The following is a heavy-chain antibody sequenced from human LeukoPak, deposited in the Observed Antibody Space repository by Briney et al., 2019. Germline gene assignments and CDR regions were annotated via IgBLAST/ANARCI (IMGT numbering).Heavy chain of an antibody. J-gene: IGHJ4*02. CDR1: GYSFTNYD. CDR2: MNPKSGDT. Sequence: ASVKVSCKASGYSFTNYDINWVRQATGQGLEWMGWMNPKSGDTGYSQKFQGRVFITRDTSINTAYMELSSLGSDDTAVYYCAIQGGYWGQGTLVTVSS. CDR3: AIQGGY. D-gene: IGHD4-11*01. V-gene: IGHV1-8*03.